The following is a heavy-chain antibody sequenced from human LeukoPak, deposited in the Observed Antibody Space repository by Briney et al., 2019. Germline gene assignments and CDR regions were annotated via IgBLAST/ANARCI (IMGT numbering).Heavy chain of an antibody. CDR3: ASHRRSHGSEY. V-gene: IGHV4-59*01. Sequence: SETLSLTCTVSGGSFEHYFWSWIRQPPGKGLEWIGYVYYSGSTDNSPSLKSRLTISADTSKNQFSLRLSSVTAAGTAVYYCASHRRSHGSEYWGQGTLVTVSS. CDR2: VYYSGST. D-gene: IGHD3-10*01. CDR1: GGSFEHYF. J-gene: IGHJ4*02.